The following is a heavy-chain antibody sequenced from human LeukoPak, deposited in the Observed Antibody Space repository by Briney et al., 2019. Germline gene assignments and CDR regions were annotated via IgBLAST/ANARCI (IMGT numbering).Heavy chain of an antibody. Sequence: ASVKVSCKASGGTFSSYAISWVRQAPGQGLEWMGGIIPIFGTANYAQKFQGRVTITADESTSTAYMELSSLRSEDTAVYYCARARTMVRGVIAAFDIWGQGTMVTVSS. V-gene: IGHV1-69*13. CDR3: ARARTMVRGVIAAFDI. CDR2: IIPIFGTA. D-gene: IGHD3-10*01. J-gene: IGHJ3*02. CDR1: GGTFSSYA.